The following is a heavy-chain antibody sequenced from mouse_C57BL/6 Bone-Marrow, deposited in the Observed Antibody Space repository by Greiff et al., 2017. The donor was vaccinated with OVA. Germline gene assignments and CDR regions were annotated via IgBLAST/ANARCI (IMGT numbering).Heavy chain of an antibody. V-gene: IGHV1-22*01. CDR1: GYTFTDYN. J-gene: IGHJ4*01. D-gene: IGHD1-1*01. CDR3: ARIYYYGSSYYYAMDY. CDR2: INPNNGGT. Sequence: EVQLQQSGPELVKPGASVKMSCKASGYTFTDYNMHWVKQSHGKSLEWIGYINPNNGGTSYNQKFKGKATLTVNKSSSPAYMELRSLTSEDSAVYYCARIYYYGSSYYYAMDYWGQGTSVTVSS.